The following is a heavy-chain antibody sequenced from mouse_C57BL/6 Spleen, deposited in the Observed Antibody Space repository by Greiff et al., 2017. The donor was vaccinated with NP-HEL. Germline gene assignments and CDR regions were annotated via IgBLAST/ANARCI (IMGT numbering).Heavy chain of an antibody. CDR2: INPSSGYT. V-gene: IGHV1-7*01. J-gene: IGHJ4*01. CDR3: AIGRNDYDYAMDY. D-gene: IGHD2-4*01. CDR1: GYTFTSYW. Sequence: QVQLQQSGAELAKPGASVKLSCKASGYTFTSYWMHWVKQRPGQGLGWIGYINPSSGYTKYNQKFKDKATLTADKSSSTAYMQLSSLTYEDSAVYYCAIGRNDYDYAMDYWGQGTSVTVAS.